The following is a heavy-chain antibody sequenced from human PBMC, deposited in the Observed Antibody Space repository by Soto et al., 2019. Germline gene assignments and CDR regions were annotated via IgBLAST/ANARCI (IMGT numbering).Heavy chain of an antibody. CDR2: IWYDGSNK. J-gene: IGHJ4*02. V-gene: IGHV3-33*01. CDR1: GFTFSSYG. Sequence: GGSLRLSCAASGFTFSSYGMHWVRQAPGKGLEWVAVIWYDGSNKYYADSVKGRFTISRDNSKNTLYLQMNSLRAEDTAVYYCARASLARNIVATIGDFDYWGQGTLVTVSS. CDR3: ARASLARNIVATIGDFDY. D-gene: IGHD5-12*01.